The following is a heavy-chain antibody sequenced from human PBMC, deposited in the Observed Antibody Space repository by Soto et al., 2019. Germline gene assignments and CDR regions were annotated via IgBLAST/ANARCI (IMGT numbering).Heavy chain of an antibody. D-gene: IGHD5-18*01. V-gene: IGHV1-69*01. CDR2: VIPLFDTA. CDR1: GGIFTNNA. Sequence: QVQVVQSGAEVKKPGSSVKVSCKVSGGIFTNNAISWVRQAPGQGLEWLGGVIPLFDTAYYAQIFRGRLRNSADGDTTTAYMELSVLTSEDTAFYFCATGGHNDGYNFYHGMDVWGQGTTVTVS. CDR3: ATGGHNDGYNFYHGMDV. J-gene: IGHJ6*02.